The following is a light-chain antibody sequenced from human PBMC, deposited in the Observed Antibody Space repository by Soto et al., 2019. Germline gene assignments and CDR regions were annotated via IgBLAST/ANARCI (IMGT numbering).Light chain of an antibody. CDR1: SSNIGAGFD. CDR3: QSYDSSLTGSKV. V-gene: IGLV1-40*01. Sequence: QSVLTQPPSVSGAPGQRVTISCTGSSSNIGAGFDVHWYQQLPGTAPKLLIYGNNYRASGIPDRFSGSKSGTSASLAITGLQAEDEADYYCQSYDSSLTGSKVFGTGTRSPS. CDR2: GNN. J-gene: IGLJ1*01.